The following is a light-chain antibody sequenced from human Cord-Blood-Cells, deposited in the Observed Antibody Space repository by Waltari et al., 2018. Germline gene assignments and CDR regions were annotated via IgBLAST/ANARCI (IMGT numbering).Light chain of an antibody. V-gene: IGLV2-14*03. CDR3: SSYTSSSTLGM. Sequence: HSALTQPASGSGSPGQSIPFPCIGPSSDVGVYNYFPWYQHHPGKAPKLMIYDVSNRPSGVSNRFSGSKSGNTASLTISGLQAEDEADYYCSSYTSSSTLGMFGGGTKLTVL. CDR1: SSDVGVYNY. J-gene: IGLJ3*02. CDR2: DVS.